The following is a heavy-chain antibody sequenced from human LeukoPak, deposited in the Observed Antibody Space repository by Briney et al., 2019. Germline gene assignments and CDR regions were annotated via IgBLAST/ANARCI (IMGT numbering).Heavy chain of an antibody. J-gene: IGHJ6*02. CDR1: GFTFSSLW. V-gene: IGHV3-49*04. CDR2: IRSKSYGGTT. D-gene: IGHD6-13*01. Sequence: GGSLRLSCAASGFTFSSLWMTWVRQAPGKGLEWVGFIRSKSYGGTTEYAASVKGRFTISRDDSKSIAYLQMNSLKTEDTAVYYCTRVSRQQLGLDYYYYGMDVWGQGTTVTVSS. CDR3: TRVSRQQLGLDYYYYGMDV.